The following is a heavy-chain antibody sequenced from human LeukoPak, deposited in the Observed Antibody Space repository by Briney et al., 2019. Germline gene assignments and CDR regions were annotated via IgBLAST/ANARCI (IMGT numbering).Heavy chain of an antibody. CDR1: GFTFSSYW. D-gene: IGHD6-13*01. Sequence: GGSLRLSCAASGFTFSSYWMHWVRQAPGKGLVWVSRINTDGSRTTYADSVKGRFTISRDNAKNTLYLQMNSLRVEDTAIYYCAKDGRSWSSAPYYFDYWGQGTLVTVSS. CDR3: AKDGRSWSSAPYYFDY. J-gene: IGHJ4*02. CDR2: INTDGSRT. V-gene: IGHV3-74*01.